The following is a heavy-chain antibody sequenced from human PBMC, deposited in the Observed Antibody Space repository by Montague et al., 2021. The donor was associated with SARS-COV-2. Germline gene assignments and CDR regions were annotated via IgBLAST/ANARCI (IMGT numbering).Heavy chain of an antibody. J-gene: IGHJ3*01. D-gene: IGHD2-2*01. V-gene: IGHV4-34*01. CDR2: VNQSGTA. CDR1: AWTYSVYY. Sequence: SETLSLTCAVYAWTYSVYYLRLPRHSQRSGRGRTAVVNQSGTAYSKPAPKCRIRISVDTSKNQFTLKLTSVTAADTAMYYCAKEREVVRAARTLVAFDLWGQGTMVTVSS. CDR3: AKEREVVRAARTLVAFDL.